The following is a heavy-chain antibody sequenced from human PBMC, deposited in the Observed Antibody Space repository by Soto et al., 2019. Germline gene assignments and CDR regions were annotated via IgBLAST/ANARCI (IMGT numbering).Heavy chain of an antibody. CDR1: GGSFTGYY. CDR3: ARGHGRFAH. Sequence: QLQLHQSGAGLLKPSETLSLTCDVSGGSFTGYYWAWIRQPPGKGLAWIGEINHSGFTNYNPSLTGRVTISLDTSRSQFSLKLDSLTAADTAFYFCARGHGRFAHWGQGTLVTVSS. V-gene: IGHV4-34*01. J-gene: IGHJ4*02. CDR2: INHSGFT.